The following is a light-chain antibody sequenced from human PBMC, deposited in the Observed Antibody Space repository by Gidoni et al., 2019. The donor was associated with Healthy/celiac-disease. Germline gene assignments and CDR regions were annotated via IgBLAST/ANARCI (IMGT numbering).Light chain of an antibody. CDR2: GNK. CDR3: AAWDDSLSGWV. J-gene: IGLJ3*02. V-gene: IGLV1-47*01. Sequence: QSVLTQPPSASGTPGQRVTISCSGSSSHIGSNYVYWYQQLPGTAPKLLIYGNKQRPSGVPDRFSGSKSGTSASLAISGLRSEDEADYYCAAWDDSLSGWVFGGGTKLTVL. CDR1: SSHIGSNY.